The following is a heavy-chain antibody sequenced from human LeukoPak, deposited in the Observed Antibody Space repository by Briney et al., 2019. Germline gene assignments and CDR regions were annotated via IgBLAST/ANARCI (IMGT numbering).Heavy chain of an antibody. Sequence: ASVKVSCKASGGTFSSYAISWVRQAPGQGLEWMGGIIPIFGTANYAQKFQGRVTITADKSTSTAYMELSSLRSEGTAVYYCARGLKLVVYFDYWGQGTLVTVSS. CDR3: ARGLKLVVYFDY. D-gene: IGHD6-13*01. V-gene: IGHV1-69*06. J-gene: IGHJ4*02. CDR2: IIPIFGTA. CDR1: GGTFSSYA.